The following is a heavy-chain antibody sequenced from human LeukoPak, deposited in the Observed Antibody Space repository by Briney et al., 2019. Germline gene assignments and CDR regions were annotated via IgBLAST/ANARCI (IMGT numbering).Heavy chain of an antibody. CDR2: ISSNGGST. Sequence: GGSLRLSCAASGFTFSSYAMSWVRQAPGEGLEWVSAISSNGGSTYYADSVKGRFTISRDNSKNTLYLQMSSLRAEDTAVYYCVKALGYCSGGSCLAFDIWGQGTMVTVSS. V-gene: IGHV3-23*01. D-gene: IGHD2-15*01. J-gene: IGHJ3*02. CDR1: GFTFSSYA. CDR3: VKALGYCSGGSCLAFDI.